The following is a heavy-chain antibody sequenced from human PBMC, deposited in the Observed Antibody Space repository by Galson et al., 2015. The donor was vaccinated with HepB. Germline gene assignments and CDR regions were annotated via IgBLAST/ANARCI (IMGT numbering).Heavy chain of an antibody. CDR3: AAVLWLRDYVDY. J-gene: IGHJ4*02. D-gene: IGHD2-15*01. CDR1: GYTFTSYA. V-gene: IGHV1-3*01. Sequence: SVKVSCKASGYTFTSYAMHWVRQAPGQRLEWMGWINAGNGNTKYSQKFQGRVTITRDTSASTAYMELSSLRSEDTAVYYCAAVLWLRDYVDYWGQGTLVTVSS. CDR2: INAGNGNT.